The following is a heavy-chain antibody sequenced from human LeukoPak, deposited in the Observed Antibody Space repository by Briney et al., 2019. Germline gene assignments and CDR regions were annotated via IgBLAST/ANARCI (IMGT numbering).Heavy chain of an antibody. CDR3: VRWGSGKVMDV. V-gene: IGHV3-33*01. CDR1: GFTFSSHG. D-gene: IGHD7-27*01. CDR2: IWYDGSNK. J-gene: IGHJ6*04. Sequence: GGSLRLSCAASGFTFSSHGMHWVRQAPGKGLEWVAVIWYDGSNKYYADSVKGRFTISRDNSKNMLYVEMNSLGAEDTAVYYCVRWGSGKVMDVWGKGTTVTVSP.